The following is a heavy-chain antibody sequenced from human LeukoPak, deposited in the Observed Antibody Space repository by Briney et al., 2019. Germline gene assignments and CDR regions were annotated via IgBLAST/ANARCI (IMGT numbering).Heavy chain of an antibody. CDR3: ARGIYCSGTTCYYYYYYMDV. V-gene: IGHV4-4*07. Sequence: ASETLSLTCTVPGGSISGYYWSWIRQPAGKGPEWIGRIYTSGSTNYNPSLKSRVTMPVDTTKNQVSLKLTSVTAADTAVYYCARGIYCSGTTCYYYYYYMDVWGKGTTVTVSS. CDR1: GGSISGYY. J-gene: IGHJ6*03. D-gene: IGHD2-2*01. CDR2: IYTSGST.